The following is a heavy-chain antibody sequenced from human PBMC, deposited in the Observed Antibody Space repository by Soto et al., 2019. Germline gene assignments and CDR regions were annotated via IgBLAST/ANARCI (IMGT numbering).Heavy chain of an antibody. D-gene: IGHD4-4*01. V-gene: IGHV1-69*13. CDR3: ARTPPDDYSNYFSY. CDR1: GGTFSSYA. Sequence: SVKVSCKASGGTFSSYAISWVRQAPGQGLEWMGGIIPIFGTANYAQKFQGRVTITADESTSTAYMELSSLRSEGTAVYYCARTPPDDYSNYFSYWGQGTLVTVSS. CDR2: IIPIFGTA. J-gene: IGHJ4*02.